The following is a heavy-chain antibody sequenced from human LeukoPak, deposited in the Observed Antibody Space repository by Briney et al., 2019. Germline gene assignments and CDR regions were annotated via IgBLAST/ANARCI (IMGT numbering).Heavy chain of an antibody. CDR1: GGSISSYY. CDR3: AREGQSSGFNWFDP. D-gene: IGHD6-19*01. V-gene: IGHV4-4*07. CDR2: IYTSGST. Sequence: PSETLSLTCTASGGSISSYYWSWIRQPAGKGLEWIGRIYTSGSTNYNPSLKSRVTMSVDTSKNQFSLKLSSVTAADTAVYYCAREGQSSGFNWFDPWGQGTLVTVSS. J-gene: IGHJ5*02.